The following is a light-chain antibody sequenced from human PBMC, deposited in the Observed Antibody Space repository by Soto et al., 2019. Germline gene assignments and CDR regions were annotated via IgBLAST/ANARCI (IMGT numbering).Light chain of an antibody. J-gene: IGLJ7*01. CDR1: SSNIGSNY. CDR2: RNN. V-gene: IGLV1-47*01. Sequence: QSVLTQPPSASGTPGQRVTISCSGSSSNIGSNYVYWYQQLPGTAPQLLIYRNNQRPSGVPDRFSGSKSGTSASLAISGLRSEDEADYYCAAWDDSLSAQAVFGGGTQLTVL. CDR3: AAWDDSLSAQAV.